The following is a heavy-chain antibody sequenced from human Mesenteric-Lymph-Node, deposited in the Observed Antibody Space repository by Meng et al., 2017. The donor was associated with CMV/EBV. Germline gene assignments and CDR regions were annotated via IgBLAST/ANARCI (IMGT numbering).Heavy chain of an antibody. V-gene: IGHV1-2*02. CDR2: INHNSGGT. J-gene: IGHJ4*02. Sequence: KAYGYTFNGYYVHWVRQAAGQGLEWMGWINHNSGGTKYAKKFQGRDTMARDTSISTAYMELSRLRSDDTAVYYCEREAIQVWFDFDYWGQGTLVTVSS. CDR1: GYTFNGYY. CDR3: EREAIQVWFDFDY. D-gene: IGHD5-18*01.